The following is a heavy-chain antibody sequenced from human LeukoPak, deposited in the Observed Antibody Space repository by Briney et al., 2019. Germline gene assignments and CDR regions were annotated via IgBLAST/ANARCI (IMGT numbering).Heavy chain of an antibody. D-gene: IGHD2-2*02. CDR1: GFTFSSYA. CDR2: ISYDESNK. J-gene: IGHJ6*02. CDR3: ARDQYCSSTSCYTTHRYYYYYYGMDV. V-gene: IGHV3-30-3*01. Sequence: QPGGSLSFSGAASGFTFSSYAMDWVRHAPGKGLEWVADISYDESNKSYADSVKGRFTISRDNSKNTLYLQMNSLRAEDTAVYYCARDQYCSSTSCYTTHRYYYYYYGMDVWGQGTTVTVSS.